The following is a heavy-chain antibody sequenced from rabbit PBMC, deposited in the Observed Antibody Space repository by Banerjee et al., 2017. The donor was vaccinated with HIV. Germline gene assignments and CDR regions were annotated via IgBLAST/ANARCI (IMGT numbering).Heavy chain of an antibody. J-gene: IGHJ4*01. V-gene: IGHV1S40*01. CDR1: GFDLSNYYY. D-gene: IGHD6-1*01. CDR2: IYTGSGST. Sequence: QSLEESGGDLVKPGASLTLTCKASGFDLSNYYYMCWVRQAPGKGLEWIGCIYTGSGSTDYASWVNGRFTISKTSSTTVTLQMTSLTAADTATYFCVRGPYAGDAYGTYFNLWGPGTLVTVS. CDR3: VRGPYAGDAYGTYFNL.